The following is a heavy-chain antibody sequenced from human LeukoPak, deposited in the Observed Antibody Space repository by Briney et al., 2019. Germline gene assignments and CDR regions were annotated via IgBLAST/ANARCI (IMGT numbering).Heavy chain of an antibody. Sequence: SETLSLTCSVSGGSVSSSHYYWGWIRQPPGEGLQWIGNIYYSGSTHYNPSLESRVTISLDTSKNSFSLELGSVTAADTAVYYCARQVSDYYYYMDVWGKGAAVTVSS. J-gene: IGHJ6*03. V-gene: IGHV4-39*01. CDR3: ARQVSDYYYYMDV. CDR2: IYYSGST. D-gene: IGHD5/OR15-5a*01. CDR1: GGSVSSSHYY.